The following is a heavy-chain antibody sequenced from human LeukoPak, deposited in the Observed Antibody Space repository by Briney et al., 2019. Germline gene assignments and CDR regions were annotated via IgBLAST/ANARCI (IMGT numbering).Heavy chain of an antibody. CDR1: GFTFSDYY. CDR2: ITSSGSYT. V-gene: IGHV3-11*05. Sequence: PGGSLRLSCAASGFTFSDYYMSWIRQAPGKGLEWVSYITSSGSYTNYADSVKGRFTISRDNANNSLFLQMNSLRGEDTAVYYCARGAYYFDYWCQGTLVTVSS. CDR3: ARGAYYFDY. J-gene: IGHJ4*02.